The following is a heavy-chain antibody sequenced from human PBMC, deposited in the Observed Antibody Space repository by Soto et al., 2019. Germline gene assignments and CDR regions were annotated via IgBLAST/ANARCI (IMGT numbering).Heavy chain of an antibody. CDR2: ISSSSSTI. CDR3: ASLTPPAAP. D-gene: IGHD6-25*01. Sequence: EVQLVESGGGLVQPGGSLRLSCAASGFTFSSYSMNWVRQAPGKGLEWVSYISSSSSTIYYADSVKGRFTISRDNAKNSLYLQMNNLRAEDTAVYYCASLTPPAAPWGQGTLVTVSS. V-gene: IGHV3-48*01. CDR1: GFTFSSYS. J-gene: IGHJ5*02.